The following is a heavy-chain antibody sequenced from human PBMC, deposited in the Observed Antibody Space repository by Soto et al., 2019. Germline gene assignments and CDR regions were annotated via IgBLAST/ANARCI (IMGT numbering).Heavy chain of an antibody. D-gene: IGHD2-15*01. CDR2: ISWNSGSI. CDR3: AKDRDIVVVVGGMDV. Sequence: GGSLRLSCAASGFTFDDYAMHWVRQAPGKGLEWVSGISWNSGSIGYADSVKGRFTISRDNAKNSLYLQMNSLRAEDTALYYCAKDRDIVVVVGGMDVWGQGTTVTVSS. J-gene: IGHJ6*02. CDR1: GFTFDDYA. V-gene: IGHV3-9*01.